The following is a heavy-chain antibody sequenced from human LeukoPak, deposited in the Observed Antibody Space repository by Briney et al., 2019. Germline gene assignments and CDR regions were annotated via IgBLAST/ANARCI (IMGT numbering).Heavy chain of an antibody. V-gene: IGHV1-8*03. D-gene: IGHD3-22*01. CDR1: GYTFTSYD. CDR2: MNPNSGNT. J-gene: IGHJ4*02. Sequence: ASVKVSCKASGYTFTSYDINWVRQATGQGLEWMGWMNPNSGNTGYAQKFQGRVTITRNTSISTAYMELSSLRSEDTAVYYCARGGPRDYYEDYWGQGTVVTVSS. CDR3: ARGGPRDYYEDY.